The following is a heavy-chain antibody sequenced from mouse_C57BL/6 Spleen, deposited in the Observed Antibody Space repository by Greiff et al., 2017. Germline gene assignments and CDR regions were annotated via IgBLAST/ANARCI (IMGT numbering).Heavy chain of an antibody. CDR2: IHPNSGST. V-gene: IGHV1-64*01. J-gene: IGHJ2*01. CDR3: ARSLYDYDYFDY. D-gene: IGHD2-4*01. CDR1: GYTFTSYW. Sequence: VQLQQPGAELVKPGASVKLSCKASGYTFTSYWMHWVKQRPGQGLEWIGMIHPNSGSTNYNEKFKSKATLTVDKSSSTAYMQLSILTSEDSAVYYGARSLYDYDYFDYWGQGTTLTVSS.